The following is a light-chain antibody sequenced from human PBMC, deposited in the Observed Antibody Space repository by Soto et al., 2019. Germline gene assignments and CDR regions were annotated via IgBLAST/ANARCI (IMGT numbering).Light chain of an antibody. CDR1: QARSNY. CDR2: SAS. Sequence: DHRLSRSLSVLCASVVDTVTMTCRASQARSNYLAWYQQKPGKAPALLIYSASTLHSGVPSRLSGSGCGTEYSLTISTLQPAEDVNYFCRQSYTTRPITFGQGTRLEIK. CDR3: RQSYTTRPIT. V-gene: IGKV1-39*01. J-gene: IGKJ5*01.